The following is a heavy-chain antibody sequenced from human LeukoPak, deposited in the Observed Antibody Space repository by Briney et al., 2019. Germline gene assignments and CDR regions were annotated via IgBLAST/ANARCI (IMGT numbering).Heavy chain of an antibody. CDR3: ARDNSGWSRDY. J-gene: IGHJ4*02. V-gene: IGHV3-9*01. D-gene: IGHD6-19*01. Sequence: GGSLRLSCAGSGFIFNNYAMHWVRQPPGKGLEWVSGISWNSGSIDYADSVKGRFTISRDNAKNSLYLQMNSLRAEDTAIYYCARDNSGWSRDYWGQGTLVTVSS. CDR1: GFIFNNYA. CDR2: ISWNSGSI.